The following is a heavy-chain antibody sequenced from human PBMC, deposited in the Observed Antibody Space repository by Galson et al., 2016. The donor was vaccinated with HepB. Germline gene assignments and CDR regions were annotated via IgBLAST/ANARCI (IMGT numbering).Heavy chain of an antibody. CDR2: DSMDGRRN. J-gene: IGHJ4*02. CDR3: AKRHEYCPPVGCSVNY. D-gene: IGHD2/OR15-2a*01. V-gene: IGHV3-30*18. Sequence: SLRLSCAASGFTFSGYGMHWVRQAPGTGLEWVAADSMDGRRNFDADSVKARFTISRDNSNNILFLQMSSLRVYDTAVYFCAKRHEYCPPVGCSVNYWGQGTLDSVSS. CDR1: GFTFSGYG.